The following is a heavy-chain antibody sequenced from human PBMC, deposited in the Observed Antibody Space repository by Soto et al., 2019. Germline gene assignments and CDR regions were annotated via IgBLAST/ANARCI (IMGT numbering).Heavy chain of an antibody. CDR3: ARVRSSPDI. Sequence: SETLSLTCTVSGGSISSYYWSWIRQPPGKGLEWIGEINHSGSTNYNPSLKSRVTISVDTSKNQFSLKLSSVTAADTAVYYCARVRSSPDIWGQGTMVTVSS. V-gene: IGHV4-34*01. D-gene: IGHD6-13*01. CDR2: INHSGST. J-gene: IGHJ3*02. CDR1: GGSISSYY.